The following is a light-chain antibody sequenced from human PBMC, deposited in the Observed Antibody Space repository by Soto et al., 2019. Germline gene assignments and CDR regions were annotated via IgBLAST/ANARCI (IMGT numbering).Light chain of an antibody. CDR1: QSVGNS. J-gene: IGKJ5*01. CDR2: GAS. Sequence: EMVMTQSPATLSVSPGEGATLSCRASQSVGNSLAWYQQKPGQAPRLLIYGASTRVTGIPARFSGSGSGTEFTLTITSLQSEDFAVYYCQQYNNWPITFGQGTRLEIK. V-gene: IGKV3-15*01. CDR3: QQYNNWPIT.